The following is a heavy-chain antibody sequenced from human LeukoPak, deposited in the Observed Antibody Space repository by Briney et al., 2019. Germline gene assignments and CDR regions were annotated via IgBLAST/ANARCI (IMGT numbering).Heavy chain of an antibody. J-gene: IGHJ5*02. D-gene: IGHD6-13*01. Sequence: SLKISCAASGFTFDDYAMHWVRQAPGRGLEWVSGISWNSGNIVYADSVKGRFTISRDNAKNSLYLQMNSLRPEDTAFYYCVKGATSSWYDWFDPWGQGTLVTVSS. CDR2: ISWNSGNI. CDR3: VKGATSSWYDWFDP. CDR1: GFTFDDYA. V-gene: IGHV3-9*01.